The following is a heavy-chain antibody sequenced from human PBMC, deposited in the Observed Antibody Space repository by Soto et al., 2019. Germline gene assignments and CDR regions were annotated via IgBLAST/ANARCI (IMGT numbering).Heavy chain of an antibody. CDR3: ARGPIITMIVVGNYFDY. Sequence: GASVKVSCKASGGTFSSYAISWVRQAPGQGLEWMGGIIPIFGTANYAQKFQGRVTITADESTSTAYMELSSLRSEDTAVYYCARGPIITMIVVGNYFDYWGQGTLVTVSS. CDR1: GGTFSSYA. J-gene: IGHJ4*02. CDR2: IIPIFGTA. V-gene: IGHV1-69*13. D-gene: IGHD3-22*01.